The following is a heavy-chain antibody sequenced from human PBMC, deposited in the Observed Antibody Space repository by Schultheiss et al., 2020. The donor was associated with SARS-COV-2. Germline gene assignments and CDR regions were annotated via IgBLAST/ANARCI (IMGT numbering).Heavy chain of an antibody. D-gene: IGHD3-22*01. CDR3: ARASYYYDSSLNWFDP. CDR1: GYTFTSYG. J-gene: IGHJ5*02. CDR2: ISGYNGNT. V-gene: IGHV1-18*01. Sequence: ASVKVSCRASGYTFTSYGISWVRQAPGQGLEWMGWISGYNGNTYSAQKFQGRVTMTTDTSTSTVYLELRSLRSDDTAVYYCARASYYYDSSLNWFDPWGQGTLVTVSS.